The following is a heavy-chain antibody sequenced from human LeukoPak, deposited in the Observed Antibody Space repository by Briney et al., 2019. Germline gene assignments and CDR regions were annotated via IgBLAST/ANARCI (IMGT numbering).Heavy chain of an antibody. D-gene: IGHD3-10*01. J-gene: IGHJ4*02. CDR1: GGTFSSYA. CDR3: ARQVWFGESHFDY. V-gene: IGHV1-69*06. Sequence: ASVKVSCKASGGTFSSYAISWGRQAPGQGLEWMGGIIPIFGTANYAQKFQGRVTITADKSTSTAYMELSSLRSEDTAVYYCARQVWFGESHFDYWGQGTLVTVSS. CDR2: IIPIFGTA.